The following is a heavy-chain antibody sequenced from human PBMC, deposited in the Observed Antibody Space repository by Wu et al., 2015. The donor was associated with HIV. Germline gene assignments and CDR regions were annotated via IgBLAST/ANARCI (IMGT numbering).Heavy chain of an antibody. J-gene: IGHJ3*02. CDR3: ARDFSAAAGTGAFDI. CDR2: INPNSGGT. Sequence: QVQLVQSGAEVKKPGSSVKVSCKASGGTFSSYAISWVRQAPGQGLEWMGWINPNSGGTNYAQKFQGRVTMTRDTSISTAYMELSRLRSDDTAVYYCARDFSAAAGTGAFDIWGQGTMVTVSS. V-gene: IGHV1-2*02. CDR1: GGTFSSYA. D-gene: IGHD6-13*01.